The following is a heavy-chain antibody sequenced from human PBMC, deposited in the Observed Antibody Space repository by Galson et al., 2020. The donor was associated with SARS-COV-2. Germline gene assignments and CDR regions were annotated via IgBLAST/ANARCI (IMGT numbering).Heavy chain of an antibody. CDR1: GGSFSGYY. Sequence: SETLSLTCAVYGGSFSGYYWSWIRQPPGKGLEWIGEINHSGSTNYNPSLKSRVTISVDTSKNQFSLKLSSVTAADTAVYYCARLAAMVLYGYYYYGMDVWGQGTTVTVSS. D-gene: IGHD5-18*01. V-gene: IGHV4-34*01. CDR2: INHSGST. CDR3: ARLAAMVLYGYYYYGMDV. J-gene: IGHJ6*02.